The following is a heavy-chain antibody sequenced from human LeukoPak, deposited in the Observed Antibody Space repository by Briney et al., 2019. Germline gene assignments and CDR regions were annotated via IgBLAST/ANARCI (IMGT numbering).Heavy chain of an antibody. CDR1: GFTFSDYY. J-gene: IGHJ3*02. V-gene: IGHV3-11*04. CDR3: ARAHLRGYSYGYDAFDI. CDR2: ISSIGSTI. Sequence: PGGSLRLSCAASGFTFSDYYMSWIRQAPGKGLEWVSYISSIGSTIYYADSVKGRFTISRDNAKNSLYLQMNSLRAEDTAVYYCARAHLRGYSYGYDAFDIWGQGTMVTVSS. D-gene: IGHD5-18*01.